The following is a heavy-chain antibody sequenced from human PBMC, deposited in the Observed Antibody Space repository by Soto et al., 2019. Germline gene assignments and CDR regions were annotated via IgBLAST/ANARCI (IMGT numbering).Heavy chain of an antibody. Sequence: SVEVSCKGSGFTFTSSAVQWVRQARGQRLEWIGWIVVGSGNTNYAQKFQERVTITRDMSTSTAYMELSSLRSEDTAVYYCAVLRYSDPRGDYWGQGTLVTVSS. CDR3: AVLRYSDPRGDY. CDR2: IVVGSGNT. CDR1: GFTFTSSA. J-gene: IGHJ4*02. D-gene: IGHD1-26*01. V-gene: IGHV1-58*01.